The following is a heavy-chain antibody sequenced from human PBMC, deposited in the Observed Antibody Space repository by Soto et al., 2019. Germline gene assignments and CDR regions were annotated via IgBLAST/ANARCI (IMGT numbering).Heavy chain of an antibody. CDR1: GYTFTGYY. V-gene: IGHV1-2*04. D-gene: IGHD6-13*01. CDR2: INPNSGGT. CDR3: ARGDTAGNYYYYGMDV. Sequence: ASVKVSCKASGYTFTGYYMHWVRQAPGQGLEWMGWINPNSGGTNYAQKFQGWVTMNRDTSISTAYMELSRLRSDDTAVYYCARGDTAGNYYYYGMDVWGQGTTVTVSS. J-gene: IGHJ6*02.